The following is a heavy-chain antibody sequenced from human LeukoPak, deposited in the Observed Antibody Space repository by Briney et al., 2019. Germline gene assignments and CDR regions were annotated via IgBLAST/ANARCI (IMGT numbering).Heavy chain of an antibody. V-gene: IGHV3-74*01. CDR1: GFTFSSYW. Sequence: GGSLRLSCAASGFTFSSYWMHWVRHAPGKGLVWVSRINSDGSSTSYADSVKGRFTISRDNAKNTLYLQMNSLRAEDTAVYYCARDNPENCGGDCYPDYWGQGTLVTVSS. D-gene: IGHD2-21*02. CDR2: INSDGSST. CDR3: ARDNPENCGGDCYPDY. J-gene: IGHJ4*02.